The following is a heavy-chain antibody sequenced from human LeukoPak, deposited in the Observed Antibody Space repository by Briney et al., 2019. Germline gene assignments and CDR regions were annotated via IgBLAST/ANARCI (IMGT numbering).Heavy chain of an antibody. CDR1: GGTFSSYA. J-gene: IGHJ4*02. D-gene: IGHD6-19*01. CDR3: AKGKGSSGWFD. V-gene: IGHV1-69*05. CDR2: IIPIFGTA. Sequence: SVKVSCKASGGTFSSYAISWVRQAPGQGLEWMGRIIPIFGTANYAQKFQGGVTITTDESTSTAYMELGSLRSEDTAVYYCAKGKGSSGWFDWGQGTLVTVSS.